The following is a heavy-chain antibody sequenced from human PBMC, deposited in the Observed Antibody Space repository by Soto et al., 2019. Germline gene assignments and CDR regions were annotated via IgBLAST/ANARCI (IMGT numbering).Heavy chain of an antibody. CDR2: IYNSGGS. Sequence: PSETLSLTCSVSGASVRSGDYYWSCIRQAPGKGLEWIGYIYNSGGSYYNPSLKGRLTISIDTSKNQFSLKLNSVTAADTAIYYCVGTGTTDEYWGRGTLVTVSS. V-gene: IGHV4-30-4*01. D-gene: IGHD4-17*01. CDR3: VGTGTTDEY. CDR1: GASVRSGDYY. J-gene: IGHJ4*02.